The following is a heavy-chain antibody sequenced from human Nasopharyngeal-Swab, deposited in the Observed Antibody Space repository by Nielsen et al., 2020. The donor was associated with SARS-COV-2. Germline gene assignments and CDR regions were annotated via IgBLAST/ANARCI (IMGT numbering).Heavy chain of an antibody. Sequence: SVKVSCKASGGTFSSYAISWVRQAPGQGLEWMGGIIPIFGTANYAQKFQGRVTITADESTSTAYMELNSLRSEDTAVYYCARDGKYGSLYFDYWGQGTLVTVSS. V-gene: IGHV1-69*13. D-gene: IGHD6-13*01. CDR1: GGTFSSYA. CDR3: ARDGKYGSLYFDY. CDR2: IIPIFGTA. J-gene: IGHJ4*02.